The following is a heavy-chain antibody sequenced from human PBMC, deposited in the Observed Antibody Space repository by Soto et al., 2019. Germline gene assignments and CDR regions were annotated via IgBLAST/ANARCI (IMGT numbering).Heavy chain of an antibody. CDR2: IIPILDIT. CDR3: AKGADGSGSESAFDL. V-gene: IGHV1-69*02. CDR1: GGTFSAYP. Sequence: QVQLVQSGAEVKKPGSSVKVSCKTSGGTFSAYPFNWVRQAPGQGLEWMGRIIPILDITDYSQNFQGRVTITADKTTNTAYMDLTSLRSEDTAMYFCAKGADGSGSESAFDLWGQGTLITVSS. J-gene: IGHJ3*01. D-gene: IGHD3-22*01.